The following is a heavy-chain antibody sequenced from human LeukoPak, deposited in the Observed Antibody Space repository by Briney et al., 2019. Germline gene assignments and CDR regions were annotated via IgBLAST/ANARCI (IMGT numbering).Heavy chain of an antibody. V-gene: IGHV1-2*02. J-gene: IGHJ4*02. CDR3: ARVRGYYDSSGYYGY. Sequence: ASLKVSCKASGYTFTSYAMNWVRQAPGQGLEWMGWINPNSGGTNYAQKFQGRVTMTRDTSISTAYMELSRLRSDDTAVYYCARVRGYYDSSGYYGYWGQGTLVTVSS. CDR1: GYTFTSYA. D-gene: IGHD3-22*01. CDR2: INPNSGGT.